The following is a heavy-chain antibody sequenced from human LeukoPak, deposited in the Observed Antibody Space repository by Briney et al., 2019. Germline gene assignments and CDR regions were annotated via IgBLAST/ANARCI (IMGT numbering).Heavy chain of an antibody. D-gene: IGHD6-13*01. V-gene: IGHV1-2*02. CDR2: INPNSGGT. Sequence: ASVKVSCKASGYTFTGYYMHWVRQAPGQGLEWMGWINPNSGGTNYAQKFQGRVTMTRDTSISTAYMELSRLRSDDTAVYYCARDLSSSWYDGLYYSDYWGQGTLVTVSS. CDR3: ARDLSSSWYDGLYYSDY. CDR1: GYTFTGYY. J-gene: IGHJ4*02.